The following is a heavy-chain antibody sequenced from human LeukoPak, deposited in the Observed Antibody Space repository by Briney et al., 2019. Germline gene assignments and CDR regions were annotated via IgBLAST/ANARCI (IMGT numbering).Heavy chain of an antibody. CDR1: GGSISSSSYY. D-gene: IGHD6-19*01. V-gene: IGHV4-39*01. Sequence: TSETLSLTCTVSGGSISSSSYYWGWIRQPPGKGLEWIGSIYYSGSTYYNPSLKSRVPISVDTSKNQFSLKLSSVTAADTAVYYCARAVAGMGYYYYYMDVWGRGTTVTISS. J-gene: IGHJ6*03. CDR3: ARAVAGMGYYYYYMDV. CDR2: IYYSGST.